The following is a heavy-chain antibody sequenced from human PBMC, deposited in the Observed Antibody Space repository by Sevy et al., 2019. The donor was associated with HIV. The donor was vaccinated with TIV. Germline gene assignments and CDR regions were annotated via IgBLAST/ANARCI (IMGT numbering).Heavy chain of an antibody. CDR3: ARQGGIVDRAFDY. CDR2: MYSSGNT. J-gene: IGHJ4*02. CDR1: GGSISSSSYD. V-gene: IGHV4-39*01. Sequence: SETLSLTCTVSGGSISSSSYDWGWIRQPPGKGLEWIGSMYSSGNTYYNPSLKSRVTIFVDTSKNQISLMLTSVTAADTAVYYCARQGGIVDRAFDYWGQGTLVTVSS. D-gene: IGHD2-21*01.